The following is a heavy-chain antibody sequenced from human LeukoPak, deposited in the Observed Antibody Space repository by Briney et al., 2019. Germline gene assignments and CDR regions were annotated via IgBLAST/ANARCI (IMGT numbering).Heavy chain of an antibody. CDR1: GYIFTSYW. V-gene: IGHV5-51*01. Sequence: GASLQISCQGSGYIFTSYWIGWGRQLPGKGLEWMGIIYPGDSDTRYSPSFQGQVTISADKSISTAYLQWSSLKASDTAMYYCARQGGSGAAAKYWGQGTLVTVSS. CDR2: IYPGDSDT. D-gene: IGHD6-13*01. CDR3: ARQGGSGAAAKY. J-gene: IGHJ4*02.